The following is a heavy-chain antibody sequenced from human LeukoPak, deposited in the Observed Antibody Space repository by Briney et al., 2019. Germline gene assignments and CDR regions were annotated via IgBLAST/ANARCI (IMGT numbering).Heavy chain of an antibody. CDR2: TYYRSKWSS. CDR1: GDSVSSNSVA. Sequence: PSQTLSLTCAISGDSVSSNSVAWNWVRQSPSRGLEWLGRTYYRSKWSSDYAVSVKSRITINSDTSKNQFSLLLNSVTPEDTAVYYCARGRSWPLDYWGQGTLVTVSS. CDR3: ARGRSWPLDY. V-gene: IGHV6-1*01. D-gene: IGHD6-13*01. J-gene: IGHJ4*02.